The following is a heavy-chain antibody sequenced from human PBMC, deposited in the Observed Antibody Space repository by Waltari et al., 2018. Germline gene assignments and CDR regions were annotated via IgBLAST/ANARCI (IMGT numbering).Heavy chain of an antibody. D-gene: IGHD6-13*01. Sequence: EVQLVESGGGLIQPGGSLRLSCAASGFTVSSNYMSWVRQAPGKGLEWVSVIDSGGSKSYADSVKGRLTISRDNSKNTRYLQMNSLRAEDTAVYYCARDRHSSSWDAFDIWGQGTMVTVSS. CDR3: ARDRHSSSWDAFDI. CDR2: IDSGGSK. J-gene: IGHJ3*02. CDR1: GFTVSSNY. V-gene: IGHV3-53*01.